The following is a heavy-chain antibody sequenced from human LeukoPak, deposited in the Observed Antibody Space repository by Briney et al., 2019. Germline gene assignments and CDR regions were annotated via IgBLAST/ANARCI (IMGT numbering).Heavy chain of an antibody. J-gene: IGHJ4*02. Sequence: GGSLRLSCAASGFTFDDYAMHWVRQAPGKGLEWASGISWNSGSIGYADSVKGRFTISRDNAKNSLYLQMSSLRAEDTALYYCAKDREAVAGTGDFDYWGQGTLVTVSS. CDR1: GFTFDDYA. CDR3: AKDREAVAGTGDFDY. V-gene: IGHV3-9*01. D-gene: IGHD6-19*01. CDR2: ISWNSGSI.